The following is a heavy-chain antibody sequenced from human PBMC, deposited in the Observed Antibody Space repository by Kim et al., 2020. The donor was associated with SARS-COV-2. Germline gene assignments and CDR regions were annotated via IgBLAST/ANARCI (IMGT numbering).Heavy chain of an antibody. V-gene: IGHV4-59*01. CDR2: IYYSGST. CDR1: GGSISSYY. CDR3: ARALEVRGFDP. D-gene: IGHD3-10*01. Sequence: SETLSLTCTVSGGSISSYYWSWIRQPPGKGLEWIGYIYYSGSTNYNPSLKSRVTISVDTSKNQFSLKLSSVTAADTAVYYCARALEVRGFDPWGQGTLVTVSS. J-gene: IGHJ5*02.